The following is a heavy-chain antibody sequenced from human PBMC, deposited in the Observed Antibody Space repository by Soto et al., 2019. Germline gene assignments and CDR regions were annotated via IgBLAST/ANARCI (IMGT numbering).Heavy chain of an antibody. Sequence: QVRLEQWGAGLLKPSETLSLTCAIYGASLGGFHWTWLRQAPGKGLEWIGELIHGGSTNYNPSLKSRVSFSLDMSKNQFSLLLMSVTAADTAVYYCARSPLGYDYVRQTWREVGDSFDIWGRGTMVTVSS. D-gene: IGHD3-16*01. V-gene: IGHV4-34*12. CDR2: LIHGGST. CDR3: ARSPLGYDYVRQTWREVGDSFDI. CDR1: GASLGGFH. J-gene: IGHJ3*02.